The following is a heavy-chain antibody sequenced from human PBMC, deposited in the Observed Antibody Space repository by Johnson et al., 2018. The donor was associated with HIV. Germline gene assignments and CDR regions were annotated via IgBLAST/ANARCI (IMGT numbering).Heavy chain of an antibody. V-gene: IGHV3-20*04. J-gene: IGHJ3*02. D-gene: IGHD3-3*01. CDR3: ARNLKYYDFWSGYYVGAFDI. CDR2: IDGNGGST. CDR1: QFNFGDYG. Sequence: EVQLLESGGGVVRPGGSLRLSCEAFQFNFGDYGMTWVRQAPGKGLEWVSGIDGNGGSTGYADSVKGRFTISRDNAKNSLYLQMNSLRAEDTALYYCARNLKYYDFWSGYYVGAFDIWGPGTMVTVSS.